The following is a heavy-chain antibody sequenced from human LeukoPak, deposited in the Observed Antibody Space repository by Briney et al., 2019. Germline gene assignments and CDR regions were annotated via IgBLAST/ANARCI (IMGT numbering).Heavy chain of an antibody. Sequence: PGGSLRLSCAASGFTFSSYAMHWVRQAPGKGLEWVSVIYSGGSTYYADSVKGRFTISRDNSKNTLYLQMNSLRAEDTAVYYCARVGHSSGWGVPVDYWGQGTLVTVSS. J-gene: IGHJ4*02. CDR1: GFTFSSYA. CDR2: IYSGGST. V-gene: IGHV3-66*01. CDR3: ARVGHSSGWGVPVDY. D-gene: IGHD6-19*01.